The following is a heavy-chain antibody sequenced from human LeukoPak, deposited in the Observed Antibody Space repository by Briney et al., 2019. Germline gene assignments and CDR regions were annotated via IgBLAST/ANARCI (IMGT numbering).Heavy chain of an antibody. V-gene: IGHV3-9*01. CDR1: GFTFDDYA. Sequence: PGRSLRLSCAASGFTFDDYAMHWVRQAPGKGLEWVSGISWNSGSIGYADSVKGRFTISRDNAKNSLYLQMNSLRAEDTALYYCAKADGIAAAGTDFDYWGQGTLVTVSS. CDR3: AKADGIAAAGTDFDY. J-gene: IGHJ4*02. CDR2: ISWNSGSI. D-gene: IGHD6-13*01.